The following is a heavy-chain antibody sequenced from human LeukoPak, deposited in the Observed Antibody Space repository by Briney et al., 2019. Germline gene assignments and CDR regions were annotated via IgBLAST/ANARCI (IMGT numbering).Heavy chain of an antibody. CDR1: GYTFTDYY. Sequence: ASLKVSCKASGYTFTDYYMHWVRQAPGQGLEWMGWINPNSGGTNYAQKFQGRVTMTRDTSISTAYMELSRLRSDDTAVYYCARAVEGSYYDSSGYSSWFDPWGQGTLVTVSS. J-gene: IGHJ5*02. V-gene: IGHV1-2*02. D-gene: IGHD3-22*01. CDR2: INPNSGGT. CDR3: ARAVEGSYYDSSGYSSWFDP.